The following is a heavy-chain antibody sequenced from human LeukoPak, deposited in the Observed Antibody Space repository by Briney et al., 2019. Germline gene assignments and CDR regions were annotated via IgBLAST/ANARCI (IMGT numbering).Heavy chain of an antibody. CDR3: ARVGSANGDY. CDR1: GGTFSSYA. CDR2: ISAYNGNT. D-gene: IGHD2-8*01. V-gene: IGHV1-18*01. Sequence: ASVKVSCKASGGTFSSYAISRVRQAPGQGLEWMGWISAYNGNTNYAQKLQGRVTMTTDTSTSTAYMELRSLRSDDTAVYYCARVGSANGDYWGQGTLVTVSS. J-gene: IGHJ4*02.